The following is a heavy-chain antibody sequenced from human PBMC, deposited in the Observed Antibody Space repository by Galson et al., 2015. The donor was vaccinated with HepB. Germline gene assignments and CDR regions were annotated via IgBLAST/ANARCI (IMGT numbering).Heavy chain of an antibody. D-gene: IGHD3-22*01. CDR2: VETNGNT. J-gene: IGHJ5*02. CDR3: VRHYYDPSAFNWFDP. Sequence: SETLSLTCTVSGASMSSYYWTWIRQAVGKGLESIGRVETNGNTIYNPSLRGRVTMSVDTSKNQFSLELSSVTAADTAVYYCVRHYYDPSAFNWFDPWGRGTLVTVSS. CDR1: GASMSSYY. V-gene: IGHV4-4*07.